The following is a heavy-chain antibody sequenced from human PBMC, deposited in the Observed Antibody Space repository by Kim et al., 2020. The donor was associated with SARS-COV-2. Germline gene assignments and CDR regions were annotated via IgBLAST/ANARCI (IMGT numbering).Heavy chain of an antibody. CDR3: ARESRLWFGQTYYYYGMDV. V-gene: IGHV1-18*01. Sequence: ASVKVSCKASGYTFTSYGISWVRQAPGQGLEWMGWISAYNGNTNYAQKLQGRVTMTTDTSTSTAYMELRSLRSDDTAVYYCARESRLWFGQTYYYYGMDVWGQGTTVTVSS. CDR1: GYTFTSYG. CDR2: ISAYNGNT. J-gene: IGHJ6*02. D-gene: IGHD3-10*01.